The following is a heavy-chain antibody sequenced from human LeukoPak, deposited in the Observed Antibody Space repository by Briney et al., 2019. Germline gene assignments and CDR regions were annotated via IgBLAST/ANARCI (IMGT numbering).Heavy chain of an antibody. J-gene: IGHJ4*02. D-gene: IGHD3-22*01. Sequence: SETLSLTCAVSGGSISGGGYSWSWIRQPPGKGLEWIGYIYYSGSTYYNPSLKSRVTISVDTAKNQFSLKLSSVTAADTAVYFCARDRRKDRDSSGYYSDYWGQGTLVTVSS. CDR2: IYYSGST. CDR3: ARDRRKDRDSSGYYSDY. CDR1: GGSISGGGYS. V-gene: IGHV4-30-4*07.